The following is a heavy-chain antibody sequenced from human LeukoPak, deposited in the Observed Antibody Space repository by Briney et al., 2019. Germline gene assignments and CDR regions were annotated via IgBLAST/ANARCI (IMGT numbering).Heavy chain of an antibody. CDR2: ISAYNGNT. CDR3: AGANGYSSSWYGWHYYYYGMDV. D-gene: IGHD6-13*01. V-gene: IGHV1-18*01. J-gene: IGHJ6*02. Sequence: GASVKVSCKASGYTFTSYGISWVRQAPGQGLEWMGWISAYNGNTNYAQKLQGRVTMTTDTSTSTAYMELRSLRSDDTAVYYCAGANGYSSSWYGWHYYYYGMDVWGQGTTVTVSS. CDR1: GYTFTSYG.